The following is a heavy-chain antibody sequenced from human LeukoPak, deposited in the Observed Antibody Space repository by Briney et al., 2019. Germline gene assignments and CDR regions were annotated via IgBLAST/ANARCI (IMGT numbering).Heavy chain of an antibody. V-gene: IGHV4-4*07. Sequence: MPSETLSLTCTVSGGSISSYYWSWIRQPAGKGLEWIGRIYTSGSTNYNPSLKSRVTMSVDTSKNQFSLKLSPVTAADTAVYYCARDQSPLVGGYYFDYWGQGTLVTVSS. J-gene: IGHJ4*02. CDR1: GGSISSYY. CDR3: ARDQSPLVGGYYFDY. CDR2: IYTSGST. D-gene: IGHD2-15*01.